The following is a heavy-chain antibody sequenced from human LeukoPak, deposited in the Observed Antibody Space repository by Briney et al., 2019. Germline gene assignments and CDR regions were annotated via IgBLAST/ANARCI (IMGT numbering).Heavy chain of an antibody. V-gene: IGHV4-38-2*02. CDR3: ARVHYYYDSSGFDAFDI. Sequence: SETLSLTCTVSGYSISSGYYWGWIRQPPGKGLEWVGSIYHSGSTYYNPSLKSRVTISVDTSKNQFSLKLSSVTAADTAVYYCARVHYYYDSSGFDAFDIWGQGTMVTVSS. J-gene: IGHJ3*02. D-gene: IGHD3-22*01. CDR2: IYHSGST. CDR1: GYSISSGYY.